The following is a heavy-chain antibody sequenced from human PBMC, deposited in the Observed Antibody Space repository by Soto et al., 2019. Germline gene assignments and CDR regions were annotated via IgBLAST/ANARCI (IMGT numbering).Heavy chain of an antibody. Sequence: PGGSLRLSCAASGFTFSSYWMSWVRQAPGKGLEWVANIKQDGSEKYYVDSVKGRFTISRDNAKNSLYLQMNSLRAEDTAVYYCARDLGEAAAGLDYYYGMDVWGQGTTVTVSS. J-gene: IGHJ6*02. CDR1: GFTFSSYW. D-gene: IGHD6-13*01. CDR2: IKQDGSEK. V-gene: IGHV3-7*05. CDR3: ARDLGEAAAGLDYYYGMDV.